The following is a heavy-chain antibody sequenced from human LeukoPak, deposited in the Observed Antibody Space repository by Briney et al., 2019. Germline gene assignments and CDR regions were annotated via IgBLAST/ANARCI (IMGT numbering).Heavy chain of an antibody. CDR1: GDSIRTNF. CDR3: ARKEGTH. Sequence: SETLSLTCTVSGDSIRTNFWSWVRQPPGKGLEWIGYMYYSGDTNYNPSLKGRVTISIDTSKNQFSLRLSSVTAADTAVYYCARKEGTHWGQGTLVTVSS. V-gene: IGHV4-59*01. CDR2: MYYSGDT. J-gene: IGHJ4*02. D-gene: IGHD1-1*01.